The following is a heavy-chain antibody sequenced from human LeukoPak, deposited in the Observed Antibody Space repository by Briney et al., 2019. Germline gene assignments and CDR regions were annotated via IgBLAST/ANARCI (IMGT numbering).Heavy chain of an antibody. CDR2: IYNSGST. Sequence: SETLSLTCTVSGGSIRSYYWSWIRQPPGKGLEWIGYIYNSGSTNYNPSLKSRVTMSVDTSKNQFSLKLSSVTAADTAVYYCASSYGSGTYHYFAYWGQGSLVTVSS. V-gene: IGHV4-59*01. CDR3: ASSYGSGTYHYFAY. D-gene: IGHD3-10*01. CDR1: GGSIRSYY. J-gene: IGHJ4*02.